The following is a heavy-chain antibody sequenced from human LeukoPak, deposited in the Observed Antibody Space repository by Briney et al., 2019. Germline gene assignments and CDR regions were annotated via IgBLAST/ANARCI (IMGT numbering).Heavy chain of an antibody. V-gene: IGHV1-46*01. D-gene: IGHD5-12*01. CDR1: GYTFTSYY. CDR2: INPSGGST. J-gene: IGHJ4*02. Sequence: ASVKVSCKASGYTFTSYYMHWVRQAPGQGLEWMGIINPSGGSTSYAQKFQGRVTITADKSTSTAYMELSSLRSEDTAVYYCARWDRRLRHDYWGQGTLVTVSS. CDR3: ARWDRRLRHDY.